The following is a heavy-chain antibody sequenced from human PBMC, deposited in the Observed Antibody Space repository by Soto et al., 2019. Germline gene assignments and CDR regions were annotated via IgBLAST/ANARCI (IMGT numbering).Heavy chain of an antibody. D-gene: IGHD2-8*01. J-gene: IGHJ4*02. V-gene: IGHV1-46*01. CDR3: ARPPFPGCINGVCYPWDH. CDR1: GYTFTHYY. Sequence: QVQLVQSGAEVKKPGDSVKFSCKASGYTFTHYYIHWVRQAPGQGLEWMGMINPSGGSTDYAQKFQGRVTMTTDTSTTTVYMELSSLRSDDTALYYCARPPFPGCINGVCYPWDHWGQGTLVTVSS. CDR2: INPSGGST.